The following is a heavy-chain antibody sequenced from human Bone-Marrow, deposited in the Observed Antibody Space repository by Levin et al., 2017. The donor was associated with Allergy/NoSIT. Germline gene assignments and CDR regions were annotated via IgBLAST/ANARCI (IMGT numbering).Heavy chain of an antibody. V-gene: IGHV3-11*01. Sequence: GGSLRLSCAASGFIFSHYQMSWSRRAPGKGLEWVAYICSSGTNTYSADSVKGRFIISRDNARNTLYLQMNSLRVEDTAVYYCARIDSYYNYPFDYWGQGTLVTVSS. D-gene: IGHD3-10*01. J-gene: IGHJ4*02. CDR3: ARIDSYYNYPFDY. CDR2: ICSSGTNT. CDR1: GFIFSHYQ.